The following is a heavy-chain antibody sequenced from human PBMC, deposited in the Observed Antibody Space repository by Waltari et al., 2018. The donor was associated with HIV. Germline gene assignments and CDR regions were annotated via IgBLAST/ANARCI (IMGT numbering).Heavy chain of an antibody. J-gene: IGHJ1*01. D-gene: IGHD6-19*01. CDR3: VRDLSPMGKSGWYDS. CDR1: GFSFTRYG. CDR2: IHNYTCNT. V-gene: IGHV1-18*04. Sequence: QVRLVQSGAEVKKPGASVKVSCKASGFSFTRYGVSWVRQAPGQGHEWMGWIHNYTCNTDSAENFQGRVTMTRDTFTNTIYMELSTLKSDDSAIYFCVRDLSPMGKSGWYDSWGQGTVVTVSS.